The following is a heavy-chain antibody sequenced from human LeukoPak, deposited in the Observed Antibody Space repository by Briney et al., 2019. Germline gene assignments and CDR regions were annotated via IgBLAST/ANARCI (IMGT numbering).Heavy chain of an antibody. CDR1: GLTFSSYW. CDR3: ARGAMVRGVKNLDY. D-gene: IGHD3-10*01. CDR2: IWYDGSNK. J-gene: IGHJ4*02. V-gene: IGHV3-33*08. Sequence: GGSLRLSCAASGLTFSSYWMHWGRQAPGKGLEWVAVIWYDGSNKYYADSVKGRFTISRDNSKNTLYLQMNSLRAEDTAVYYCARGAMVRGVKNLDYWGQGTLVTVSS.